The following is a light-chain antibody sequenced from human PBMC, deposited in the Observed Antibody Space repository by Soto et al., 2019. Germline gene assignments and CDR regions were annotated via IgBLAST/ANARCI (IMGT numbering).Light chain of an antibody. Sequence: DVQMTQSPSSLSASVGDRVTITCHASQDISDYLNWYQQKPGKAPNLLIYDASNLETGVPSRFSGSGFGTDFSLTISGLQPEDIATYYCQQHDTLPVSFGQGTRLEMK. J-gene: IGKJ5*01. CDR1: QDISDY. CDR3: QQHDTLPVS. CDR2: DAS. V-gene: IGKV1-33*01.